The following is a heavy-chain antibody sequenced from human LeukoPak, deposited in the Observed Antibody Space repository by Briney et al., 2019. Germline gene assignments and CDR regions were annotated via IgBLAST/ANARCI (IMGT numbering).Heavy chain of an antibody. J-gene: IGHJ4*02. CDR2: INHSGST. Sequence: SEALSLTCAVYGGSFSGYYWSWIRQPPGKGLEWIGEINHSGSTNYNPSLKSRVTISVDTSKNQFSLKLTSVTAADTAVYYCARQANGGLEDWSHYFDYWGQGILVTVSS. V-gene: IGHV4-34*01. CDR1: GGSFSGYY. D-gene: IGHD2-15*01. CDR3: ARQANGGLEDWSHYFDY.